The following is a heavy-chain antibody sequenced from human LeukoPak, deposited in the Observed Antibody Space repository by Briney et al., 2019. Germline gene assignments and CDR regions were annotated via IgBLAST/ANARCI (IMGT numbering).Heavy chain of an antibody. D-gene: IGHD7-27*01. J-gene: IGHJ4*02. CDR1: GGSISNYF. CDR2: IYSSGST. CDR3: ARRPTGEPKFDY. Sequence: SETLSHTSSVSGGSISNYFWTWIRQPPGKGLEWIGYIYSSGSTYYNPSLKSRVTISVDTSKNRFSLKLSTVTAADTAVYYCARRPTGEPKFDYWGQGSLVTVSS. V-gene: IGHV4-59*08.